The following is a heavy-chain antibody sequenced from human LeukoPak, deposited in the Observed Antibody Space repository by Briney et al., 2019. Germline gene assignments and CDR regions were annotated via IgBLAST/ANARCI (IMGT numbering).Heavy chain of an antibody. CDR1: GFMFSDYA. Sequence: GSLRLSCVASGFMFSDYAMSWVRQPPGKGLEWIGEINHSGSTNYNPSLKSRVTISVDTSKNQFSLKLSSVTAADTAVYYCARDLLLFYYYYGMDVWGQGTTVTVSS. CDR3: ARDLLLFYYYYGMDV. CDR2: INHSGST. V-gene: IGHV4-34*01. J-gene: IGHJ6*02. D-gene: IGHD2-21*02.